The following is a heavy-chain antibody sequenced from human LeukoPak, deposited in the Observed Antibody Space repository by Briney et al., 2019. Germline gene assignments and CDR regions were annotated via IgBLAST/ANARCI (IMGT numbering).Heavy chain of an antibody. CDR1: GGSISSYY. J-gene: IGHJ4*02. CDR3: ARLRATDGGYFDY. CDR2: IYYSGST. D-gene: IGHD6-6*01. V-gene: IGHV4-59*08. Sequence: PSETLSLTCTVSGGSISSYYWSWIRQPPGKGLEWIGYIYYSGSTNYNPSLKSRVTISVDTSKNQFSLKLSSVTAADTAVYYCARLRATDGGYFDYWGQGTLVTVSS.